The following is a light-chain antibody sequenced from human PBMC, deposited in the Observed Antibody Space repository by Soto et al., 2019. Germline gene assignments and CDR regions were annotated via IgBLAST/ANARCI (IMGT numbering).Light chain of an antibody. CDR3: QQYASLPRT. Sequence: DTQMSQFPSSLCTSVGDRVTITCKASQDISYYLNWYQQKPGKAPKLLIYHASNLETGVPSRFSGSGSGTDFTLTISSLQPEDIATYYCQQYASLPRTFGQGTKVDIK. J-gene: IGKJ1*01. CDR1: QDISYY. V-gene: IGKV1-33*01. CDR2: HAS.